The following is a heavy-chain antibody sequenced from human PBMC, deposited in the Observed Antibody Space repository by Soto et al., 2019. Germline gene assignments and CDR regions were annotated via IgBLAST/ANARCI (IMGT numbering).Heavy chain of an antibody. CDR3: AHPRGYGVFDAVDI. CDR2: ISSNSDTT. D-gene: IGHD4-17*01. J-gene: IGHJ3*02. CDR1: GFIFSTYA. V-gene: IGHV3-23*01. Sequence: GGSLRLSCAASGFIFSTYAMNWVRQAPGEGLEWVSAISSNSDTTFYAESVRGRFTISRDNSVNTLYLQMSRLRTEDTAVYYCAHPRGYGVFDAVDIWGQGTMVTVSS.